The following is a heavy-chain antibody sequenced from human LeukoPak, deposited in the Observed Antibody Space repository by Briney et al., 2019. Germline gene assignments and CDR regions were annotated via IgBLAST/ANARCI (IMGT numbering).Heavy chain of an antibody. D-gene: IGHD3-16*02. CDR1: GGSISSSSYY. CDR3: ARVGAQSLYVWGSYRYLDY. CDR2: IYYSGST. V-gene: IGHV4-30-4*08. Sequence: PSETLSLTCTVSGGSISSSSYYWGWIRQPPGKGLEWIGYIYYSGSTYYNPSLKSRVTISVDTSKNQFSLKLSSVTAADTAVYYCARVGAQSLYVWGSYRYLDYWGQGTLVTVSS. J-gene: IGHJ4*02.